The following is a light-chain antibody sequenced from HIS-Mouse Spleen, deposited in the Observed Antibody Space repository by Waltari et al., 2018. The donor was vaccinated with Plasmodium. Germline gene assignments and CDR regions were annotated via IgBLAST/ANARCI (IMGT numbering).Light chain of an antibody. CDR2: GAS. Sequence: EIVMTQSPATLSLSPGERATLSCRASQSVSSSYLSWYQQKPGQAPRLLIYGASTRATGIPARFSGSGSGTDFTLTISSRQPEDFAVYYCEQDYNLPYTFGQGTKLEIK. J-gene: IGKJ2*01. V-gene: IGKV3D-7*01. CDR1: QSVSSSY. CDR3: EQDYNLPYT.